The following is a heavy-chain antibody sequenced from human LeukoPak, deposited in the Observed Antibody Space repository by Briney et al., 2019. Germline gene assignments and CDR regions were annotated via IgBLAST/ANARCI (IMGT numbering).Heavy chain of an antibody. D-gene: IGHD6-13*01. Sequence: SVKVSCKASGGTFSSYAISWVRQAPGQGLEWMGGIIPIIGTANYAQKFQGRVTITTDESTSTAYMELSSLRSEDTAVYYCARGGYSSSWSRSHYYYYYMDVWGKGTTVTVSS. V-gene: IGHV1-69*05. CDR3: ARGGYSSSWSRSHYYYYYMDV. CDR2: IIPIIGTA. J-gene: IGHJ6*03. CDR1: GGTFSSYA.